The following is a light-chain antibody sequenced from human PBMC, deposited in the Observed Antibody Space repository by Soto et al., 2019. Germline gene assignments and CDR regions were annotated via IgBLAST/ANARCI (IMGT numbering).Light chain of an antibody. Sequence: QLVLTQSSSASASLGSSVKLTCTLSSGHSSYIIAWHQQQPGKAPRYLMKLEGSGSYNKGSGVPDRFSRSSSGADRYLTISNLQFEDDADYYSETWDSNSWVFGGGTKVTVL. CDR1: SGHSSYI. CDR3: ETWDSNSWV. J-gene: IGLJ3*02. CDR2: LEGSGSY. V-gene: IGLV4-60*02.